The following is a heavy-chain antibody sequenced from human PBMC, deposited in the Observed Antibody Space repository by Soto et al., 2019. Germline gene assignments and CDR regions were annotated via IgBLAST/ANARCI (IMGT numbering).Heavy chain of an antibody. D-gene: IGHD2-2*01. CDR1: GVSISSSHYF. CDR3: ANRPACPNPGCHVQGHHYFDY. V-gene: IGHV4-39*01. Sequence: PSETLSLTWTVSGVSISSSHYFWGWIRQPPGKGLEWIGSIHHSGSTYYNPSLKSRVTISVDTSKNQFSLKLSSVTAADTALYYCANRPACPNPGCHVQGHHYFDYWGQGTLVTVSS. J-gene: IGHJ4*02. CDR2: IHHSGST.